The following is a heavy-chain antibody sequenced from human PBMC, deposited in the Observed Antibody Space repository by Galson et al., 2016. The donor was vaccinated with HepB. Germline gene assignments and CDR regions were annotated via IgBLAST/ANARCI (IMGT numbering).Heavy chain of an antibody. D-gene: IGHD2-2*01. V-gene: IGHV3-23*01. CDR3: ENGGNTRFEYFEH. Sequence: SLRLSCAASRFGFSDYAMNWVRQAPGKGLEWVSHITSNGGTTYYAASVKGRFIISRDNSKNTVYLQMNSLRAADTAVYYWENGGNTRFEYFEHWGQGTLVPVSS. CDR2: ITSNGGTT. CDR1: RFGFSDYA. J-gene: IGHJ1*01.